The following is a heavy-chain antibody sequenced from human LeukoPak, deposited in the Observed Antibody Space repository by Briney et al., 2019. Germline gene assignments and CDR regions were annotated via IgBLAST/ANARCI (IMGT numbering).Heavy chain of an antibody. CDR1: GRSISSHY. V-gene: IGHV4-59*11. J-gene: IGHJ6*03. D-gene: IGHD2-15*01. Sequence: SETVSLTRTLYGRSISSHYWSSTRPQPGKGLEWRGYIYYSGSTNYNPSLKGRVTISVDTSKNQFSLKLSSVTAEDTALYYCARSGEGYCSGGSCYSYYYYMDVWGKGTTVTVSS. CDR3: ARSGEGYCSGGSCYSYYYYMDV. CDR2: IYYSGST.